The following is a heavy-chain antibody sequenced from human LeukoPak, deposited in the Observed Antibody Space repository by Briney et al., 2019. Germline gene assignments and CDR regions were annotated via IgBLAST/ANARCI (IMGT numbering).Heavy chain of an antibody. CDR2: VSYDGSIT. V-gene: IGHV3-30*04. CDR1: GFTFSAYV. Sequence: GGSLRLSCAASGFTFSAYVMHWVRQAPGRGLEWLAVVSYDGSITYYADSVHGRFTISRDNAKNSLYLQMNSLRAEDTAVYYCAELGITMIGGVWGKGTTVTISS. J-gene: IGHJ6*04. D-gene: IGHD3-10*02. CDR3: AELGITMIGGV.